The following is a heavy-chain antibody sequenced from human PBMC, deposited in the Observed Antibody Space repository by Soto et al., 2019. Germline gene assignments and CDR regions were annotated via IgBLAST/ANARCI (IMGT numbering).Heavy chain of an antibody. Sequence: ASVKVSCKASGYTFSTYGISWVRQAPGQELEWMGWISVYTGNTNYAQKLQGRVTMTTDTSASTAYMELSSLRSEDTAVYYCARDGPGSGWYRGNNWFDPWGQGTLVTVSS. CDR1: GYTFSTYG. CDR3: ARDGPGSGWYRGNNWFDP. V-gene: IGHV1-18*01. D-gene: IGHD6-19*01. J-gene: IGHJ5*02. CDR2: ISVYTGNT.